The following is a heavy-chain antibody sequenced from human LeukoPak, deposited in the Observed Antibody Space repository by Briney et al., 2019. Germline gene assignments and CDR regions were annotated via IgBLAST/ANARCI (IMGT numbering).Heavy chain of an antibody. CDR2: ISGSGGGT. Sequence: PGGSLRLSCAASGFTFSSYAMSWVRQAPGKGLEWVSAISGSGGGTYYADSVKGRFTISRDNSKNTLYLQMNNLRAEDTAVYYCAKDSVDVVVIAIEGYFDYWGQGTLVTVSS. CDR3: AKDSVDVVVIAIEGYFDY. V-gene: IGHV3-23*01. J-gene: IGHJ4*02. D-gene: IGHD2-21*01. CDR1: GFTFSSYA.